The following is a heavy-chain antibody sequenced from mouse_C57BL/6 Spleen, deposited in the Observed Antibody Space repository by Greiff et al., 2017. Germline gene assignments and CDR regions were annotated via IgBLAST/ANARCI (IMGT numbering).Heavy chain of an antibody. Sequence: DVKLQESGPELVKPGASVKIPCKASGYTFTDYNMDWVKQSHGKSLEWIGDINPNNGGTIYNQKFKGKATLTVDKSSSTAYMELRSLTSEDTAVYYCAREEDYYYAMDDWGQGTSVTVSS. CDR1: GYTFTDYN. V-gene: IGHV1-18*01. J-gene: IGHJ4*01. CDR3: AREEDYYYAMDD. CDR2: INPNNGGT.